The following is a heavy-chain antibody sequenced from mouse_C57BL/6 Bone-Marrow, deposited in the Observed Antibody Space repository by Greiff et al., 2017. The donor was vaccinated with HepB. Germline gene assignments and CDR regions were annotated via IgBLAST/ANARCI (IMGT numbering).Heavy chain of an antibody. J-gene: IGHJ4*01. CDR2: ISNLAYSI. V-gene: IGHV5-15*04. D-gene: IGHD1-2*01. CDR1: GFTFSDYG. CDR3: ARRLRRRYYAMDY. Sequence: EVQGVESGGGLVQPGGSLKLSCAASGFTFSDYGMAWVRQAPRKGPEWVAFISNLAYSIYYADTVTGRFTISRENAKNTLYLEMSSLRSEDTAMYYCARRLRRRYYAMDYWGQGTSVTVSS.